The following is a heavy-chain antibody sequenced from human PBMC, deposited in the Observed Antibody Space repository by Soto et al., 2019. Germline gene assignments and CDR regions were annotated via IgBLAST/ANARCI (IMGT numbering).Heavy chain of an antibody. CDR1: GFTFSSYG. CDR2: ISYDGSNK. Sequence: GGSLRLSCAASGFTFSSYGMHWVRQAPGKGLEWVAVISYDGSNKYYADSVKGRFTISRDNSKNTLYLQMNSLRAEDTAVYYCVKDLRRYYDSRIDYWGQGTLVTVPQ. J-gene: IGHJ4*02. V-gene: IGHV3-30*18. CDR3: VKDLRRYYDSRIDY. D-gene: IGHD3-22*01.